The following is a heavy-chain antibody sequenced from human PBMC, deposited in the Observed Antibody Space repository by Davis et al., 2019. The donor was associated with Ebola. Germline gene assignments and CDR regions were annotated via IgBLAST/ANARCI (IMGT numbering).Heavy chain of an antibody. Sequence: PGGSLRLSCAASGFTFSSYGMHWVRQAPGKGLEWVSYISSSSSTIYYADSVKGRFTISRDNAKNSLYLQIDSLGAEDTAVYYCARAQALAGISYFDFWGQGTLVTVSS. CDR2: ISSSSSTI. D-gene: IGHD3-10*01. V-gene: IGHV3-48*01. J-gene: IGHJ4*02. CDR3: ARAQALAGISYFDF. CDR1: GFTFSSYG.